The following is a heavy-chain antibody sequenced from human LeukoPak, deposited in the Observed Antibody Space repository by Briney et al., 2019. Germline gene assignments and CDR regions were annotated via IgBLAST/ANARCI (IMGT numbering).Heavy chain of an antibody. D-gene: IGHD2-15*01. J-gene: IGHJ4*02. CDR2: ISASVGTT. Sequence: QPGGSLRLSCAASGFTFSSYAMTWVRQAPGKGLEWVSTISASVGTTYYADSVKGRFTISRDNSKNTLYLQMNSLRADDTAVYYCAKYMGPCSGGSCYVEPLASFDYWGQGTLVTVSS. CDR3: AKYMGPCSGGSCYVEPLASFDY. CDR1: GFTFSSYA. V-gene: IGHV3-23*01.